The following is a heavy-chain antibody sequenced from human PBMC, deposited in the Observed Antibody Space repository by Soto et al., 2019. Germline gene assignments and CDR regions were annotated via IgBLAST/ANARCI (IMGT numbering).Heavy chain of an antibody. CDR3: VRDGTKTLRDWFDP. D-gene: IGHD1-1*01. Sequence: SETLSLTCTVSGASISGFYWSWIRKSAGKGLEWIGRIYATGTTDYNPSLKSRVMMSVDTSKKQFSLKLRSVTAADTAVYYCVRDGTKTLRDWFDPWGQGISVTVSS. CDR1: GASISGFY. J-gene: IGHJ5*02. V-gene: IGHV4-4*07. CDR2: IYATGTT.